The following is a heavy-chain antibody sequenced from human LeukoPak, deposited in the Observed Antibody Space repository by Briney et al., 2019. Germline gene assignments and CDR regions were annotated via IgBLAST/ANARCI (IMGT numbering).Heavy chain of an antibody. D-gene: IGHD6-19*01. J-gene: IGHJ3*02. CDR1: GYTFTGYY. CDR2: INPNSGGT. V-gene: IGHV1-2*06. CDR3: ARYSSGWSSGGAAFDI. Sequence: ASVKVSCKASGYTFTGYYMHWVRQAPGQGLEWMGRINPNSGGTNYAQKFQGRVTMTRDTSISTAYMELSRLRSDDTAMYYCARYSSGWSSGGAAFDIWGQGTMVTVSS.